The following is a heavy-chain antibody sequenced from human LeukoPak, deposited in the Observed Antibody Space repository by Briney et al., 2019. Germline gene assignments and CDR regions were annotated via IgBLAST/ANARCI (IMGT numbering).Heavy chain of an antibody. D-gene: IGHD6-6*01. V-gene: IGHV1-8*03. CDR1: GYTFNTYD. CDR2: MNPKSGNT. CDR3: ARGRGIGARCGLNHWFDL. J-gene: IGHJ5*02. Sequence: ASVKVSCKASGYTFNTYDINWVRQAPGQGIEWMGWMNPKSGNTVYAQKLQGRVTITRDTSITTAYMELTSLTSEDTAVYYCARGRGIGARCGLNHWFDLWGQGTLVTVSS.